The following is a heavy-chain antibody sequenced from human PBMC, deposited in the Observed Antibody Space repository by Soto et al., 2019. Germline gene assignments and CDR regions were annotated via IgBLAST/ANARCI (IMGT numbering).Heavy chain of an antibody. D-gene: IGHD3-16*01. CDR3: KRDLRSASSGGKYGWFDP. CDR2: ISGSGSDT. Sequence: EVQLLESGGGLVQPGGSLRLSCAASGFTFSRSVMGWVRQAPGKGLEWVSSISGSGSDTYYPDAVRGRFTVSRDNSKSTLYLQMKSLSAEDTALYYCKRDLRSASSGGKYGWFDPWGPGTQVTISS. V-gene: IGHV3-23*01. J-gene: IGHJ5*02. CDR1: GFTFSRSV.